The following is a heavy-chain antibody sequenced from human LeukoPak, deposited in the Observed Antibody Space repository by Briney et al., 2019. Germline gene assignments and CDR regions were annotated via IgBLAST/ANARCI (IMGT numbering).Heavy chain of an antibody. J-gene: IGHJ4*02. CDR1: GFTFSGSP. CDR2: IRSKADNYAT. CDR3: TQSNY. Sequence: GGSLRLSCAASGFTFSGSPILWVRQASGKGLEWVGRIRSKADNYATAYAASVQGRCTISRDDSKNAAYLQLNSLKTEDTAVYYCTQSNYWGQGALVTVSS. V-gene: IGHV3-73*01.